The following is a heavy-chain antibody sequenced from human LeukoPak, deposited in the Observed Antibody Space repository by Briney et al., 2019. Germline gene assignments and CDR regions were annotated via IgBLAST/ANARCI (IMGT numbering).Heavy chain of an antibody. J-gene: IGHJ6*03. CDR3: QWWERQLVRIGYYYYMDV. V-gene: IGHV3-21*01. CDR1: GFTFSSYS. D-gene: IGHD6-13*01. CDR2: ISSSSSYI. Sequence: GGSLRLSCAASGFTFSSYSMNWVRQAPGKGLEWVSSISSSSSYIYYADSVKGRFTISRDNAKNSLYLQMNSLRAEDTAVYYCQWWERQLVRIGYYYYMDVWGKGTTVTVSS.